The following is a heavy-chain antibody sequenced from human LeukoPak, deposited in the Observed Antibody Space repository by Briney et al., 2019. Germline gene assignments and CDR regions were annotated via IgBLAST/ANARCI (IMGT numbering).Heavy chain of an antibody. Sequence: GGSLRLSCAASGFTVSSNYTSWVRQAPGKGLEWVSVIYSGGSTYYADSVKGRFTISRDNSKNTLYLQMNSLRAEDTAVYYCARELLRHFDYWGQGTLVTVSS. D-gene: IGHD1-26*01. V-gene: IGHV3-66*01. CDR3: ARELLRHFDY. CDR1: GFTVSSNY. J-gene: IGHJ4*02. CDR2: IYSGGST.